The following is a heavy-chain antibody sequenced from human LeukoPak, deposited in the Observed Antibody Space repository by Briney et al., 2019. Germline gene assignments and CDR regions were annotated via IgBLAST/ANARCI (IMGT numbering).Heavy chain of an antibody. J-gene: IGHJ4*02. CDR2: INHSGST. Sequence: PSETLSLTCAVYGGSFSGYYWSWIRQPPGKGLEWIGEINHSGSTNYNPSLKGRVTISVDTSKNQFSLQLSSVTAADTAVYYCARLTGYYWSVVTYWGQGTLVTVSS. D-gene: IGHD3-9*01. V-gene: IGHV4-34*01. CDR3: ARLTGYYWSVVTY. CDR1: GGSFSGYY.